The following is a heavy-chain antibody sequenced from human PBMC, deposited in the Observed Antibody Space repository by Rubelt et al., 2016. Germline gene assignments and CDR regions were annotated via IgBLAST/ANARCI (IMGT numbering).Heavy chain of an antibody. J-gene: IGHJ4*02. D-gene: IGHD3-22*01. CDR1: GYTFTGYY. V-gene: IGHV1-2*02. CDR3: ARFAIGGHSSGYLFDY. CDR2: INPNSGGK. Sequence: QVQLVQSGAEVKKPGASVKVSCKASGYTFTGYYMHWVRQAPGQGLEWMGWINPNSGGKNYAQKFQGRVTMTGDTSSSTAYMELSRLRSDDTAVYYCARFAIGGHSSGYLFDYWGQGTLVTVSS.